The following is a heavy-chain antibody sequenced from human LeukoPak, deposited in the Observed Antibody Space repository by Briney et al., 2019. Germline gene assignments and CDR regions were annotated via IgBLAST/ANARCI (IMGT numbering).Heavy chain of an antibody. Sequence: SVKVSCKASGGTFSSYAISWVRQAPGQGLEWMGRIIPIFGIANYAQKFQGRVMITADKSTSTAYMELSSLRSEDTAVYYCARGYDYGGNSPFDPWGQGTLVTVSS. CDR1: GGTFSSYA. CDR2: IIPIFGIA. J-gene: IGHJ5*02. CDR3: ARGYDYGGNSPFDP. D-gene: IGHD4-23*01. V-gene: IGHV1-69*04.